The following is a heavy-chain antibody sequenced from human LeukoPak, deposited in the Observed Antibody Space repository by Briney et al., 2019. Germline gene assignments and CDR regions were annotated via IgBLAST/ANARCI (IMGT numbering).Heavy chain of an antibody. Sequence: GGSLRLSCAASGXTFSRYAMNWVRQAPGQGLEWVAIISYGGNNQYYAESVKGRFTISRDNTKNTVYLQMNSLRPEDTAVYNCARAPDSSGYYYYFDYWGQGVLVTVSS. CDR3: ARAPDSSGYYYYFDY. V-gene: IGHV3-30-3*01. CDR2: ISYGGNNQ. D-gene: IGHD3-22*01. CDR1: GXTFSRYA. J-gene: IGHJ4*02.